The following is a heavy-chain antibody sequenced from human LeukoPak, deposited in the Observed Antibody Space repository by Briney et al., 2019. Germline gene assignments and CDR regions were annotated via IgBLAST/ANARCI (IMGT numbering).Heavy chain of an antibody. CDR1: GGSISSYY. CDR2: IYYSGST. CDR3: AREAGVSRLTFPWFDP. J-gene: IGHJ5*02. V-gene: IGHV4-59*01. D-gene: IGHD2-21*01. Sequence: KPSETLSLTCTVSGGSISSYYWSWIRQPPGKGLEWIGYIYYSGSTNYNPSLKSRVTISVDTSKNQFSLKLSSVTAADTAVYYCAREAGVSRLTFPWFDPWGQGTLVTVSS.